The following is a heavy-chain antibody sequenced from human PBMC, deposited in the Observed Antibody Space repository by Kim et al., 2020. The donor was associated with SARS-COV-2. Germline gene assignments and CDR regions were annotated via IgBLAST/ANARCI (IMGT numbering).Heavy chain of an antibody. CDR2: VYYSGTT. J-gene: IGHJ4*02. V-gene: IGHV4-39*01. CDR3: AINYYGSGSHDS. Sequence: SETLSLTCIVSGGSITRSSFYWGWIRQPPGKGLEWIGSVYYSGTTYYNPSLKSRVTISVDTSKNQFSLKLSSVTAADTAVCYCAINYYGSGSHDSWGQGTLVTVSS. D-gene: IGHD3-10*01. CDR1: GGSITRSSFY.